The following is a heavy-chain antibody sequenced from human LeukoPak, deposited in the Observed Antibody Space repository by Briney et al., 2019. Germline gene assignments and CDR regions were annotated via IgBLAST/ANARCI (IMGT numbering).Heavy chain of an antibody. CDR2: IYHSGSP. D-gene: IGHD3-22*01. CDR3: ARVGRDWYDSSGYYYFDY. CDR1: GGSISSSNW. J-gene: IGHJ4*02. V-gene: IGHV4-4*02. Sequence: SETLSLTCAVSGGSISSSNWWSWVRQPQGKGLEWIGEIYHSGSPNYNPSLKSRVTISVDKSKNHFSLKLTPVTAADTGVYYCARVGRDWYDSSGYYYFDYWGQGTLVTVSS.